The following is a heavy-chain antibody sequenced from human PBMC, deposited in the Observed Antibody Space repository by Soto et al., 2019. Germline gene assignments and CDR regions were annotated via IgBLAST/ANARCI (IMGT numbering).Heavy chain of an antibody. CDR1: GVTFNRQD. Sequence: SVKVSCKASGVTFNRQDMRWVRQAPGQGLEWMGGIIPMFGTPHYAEKFQDRVTITADESTGTAYLELSSLTSEDTAVYYCATSEGIDGYSFDYWGPGTLVTVSS. CDR3: ATSEGIDGYSFDY. D-gene: IGHD5-12*01. V-gene: IGHV1-69*13. J-gene: IGHJ4*02. CDR2: IIPMFGTP.